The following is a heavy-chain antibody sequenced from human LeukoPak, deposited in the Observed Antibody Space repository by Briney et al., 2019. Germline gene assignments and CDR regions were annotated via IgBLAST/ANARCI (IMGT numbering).Heavy chain of an antibody. CDR1: GYDFTRNG. Sequence: ASVKVSCKAFGYDFTRNGISWVRQAPGQGLDWMGWISVYTGNTNYAQKFQGRVTLTTDTPTTTAYMELRGLRSDDTAVYFCARAYDSSGHGAFDIWGQGTMVTASS. CDR2: ISVYTGNT. D-gene: IGHD3-22*01. V-gene: IGHV1-18*01. CDR3: ARAYDSSGHGAFDI. J-gene: IGHJ3*02.